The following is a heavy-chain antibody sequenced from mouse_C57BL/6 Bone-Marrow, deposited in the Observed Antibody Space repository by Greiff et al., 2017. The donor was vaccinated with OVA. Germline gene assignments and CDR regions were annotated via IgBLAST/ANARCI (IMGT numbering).Heavy chain of an antibody. D-gene: IGHD2-3*01. CDR3: ARDGYFDY. V-gene: IGHV1-50*01. J-gene: IGHJ2*01. CDR2: IDPTDSYT. CDR1: GYTFTSYW. Sequence: QVQLQQSGAELVKPGASVKLSCKASGYTFTSYWMQWVKQRPGQGLEWIGEIDPTDSYTNYNQKFKGKATLTVDTSSSTAYMQLSRLTSEDSAVYDCARDGYFDYWGQGTTLTVSA.